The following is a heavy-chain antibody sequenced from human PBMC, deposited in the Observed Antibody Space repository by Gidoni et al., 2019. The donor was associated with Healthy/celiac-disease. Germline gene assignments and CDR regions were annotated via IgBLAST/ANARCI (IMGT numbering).Heavy chain of an antibody. V-gene: IGHV4-34*01. Sequence: QVQLQQWGAGLLKPSETLSLTCAVYGGSFSGYYWSWIRQPPGKGLEWIGEINHSGSTNYNPSLKSRVTISVDTSKNQFSLKLSSVTAADTAVYYCARGRSLTGYYNPGGWFDPWGQGTLVTVSS. CDR2: INHSGST. J-gene: IGHJ5*02. CDR1: GGSFSGYY. D-gene: IGHD3-9*01. CDR3: ARGRSLTGYYNPGGWFDP.